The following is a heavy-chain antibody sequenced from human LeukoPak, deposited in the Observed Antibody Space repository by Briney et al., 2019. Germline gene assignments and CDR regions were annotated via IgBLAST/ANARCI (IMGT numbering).Heavy chain of an antibody. J-gene: IGHJ4*02. Sequence: SETLSLTCAVYGGSFSGYYWSWIRQPPGKGLEWIGEINHSGSTNYNPSLKSRVTISVDTSKNQFSLKLSSVTAADTAVYYCARGRTYYDILTGYSLTLDYWAREPWSPSPQ. CDR1: GGSFSGYY. V-gene: IGHV4-34*01. D-gene: IGHD3-9*01. CDR3: ARGRTYYDILTGYSLTLDY. CDR2: INHSGST.